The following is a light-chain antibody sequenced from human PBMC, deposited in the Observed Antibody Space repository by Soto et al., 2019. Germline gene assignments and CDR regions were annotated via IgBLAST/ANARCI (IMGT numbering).Light chain of an antibody. CDR2: SNK. CDR3: ATWDDSLNGYVV. CDR1: SSNIGSNT. J-gene: IGLJ2*01. V-gene: IGLV1-44*01. Sequence: QSVLTQPTSASGTPGQRVTISCSGSSSNIGSNTVNWYQQLPGTAPKLLIYSNKQRPSGVPDRFSGSKSGTSASLAISGLQSEDEADYYCATWDDSLNGYVVFGGGTKLTVL.